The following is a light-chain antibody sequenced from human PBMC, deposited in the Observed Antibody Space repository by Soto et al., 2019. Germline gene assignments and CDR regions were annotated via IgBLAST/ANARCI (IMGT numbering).Light chain of an antibody. CDR3: CSYAPISTVV. CDR1: SSDVGSYNL. CDR2: EDN. V-gene: IGLV2-23*01. Sequence: QSLLTQPASVSGSPGQSITISCTGTSSDVGSYNLVSWYQQHPGKAPKLMIYEDNKRPSGVSNRFSGSKSGNTASLTISGLQAEDEAHYYCCSYAPISTVVFGGGTKLTVL. J-gene: IGLJ3*02.